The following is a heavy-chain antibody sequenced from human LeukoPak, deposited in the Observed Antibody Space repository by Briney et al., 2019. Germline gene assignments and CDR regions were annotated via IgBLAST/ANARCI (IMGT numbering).Heavy chain of an antibody. J-gene: IGHJ4*02. V-gene: IGHV1-2*02. D-gene: IGHD6-13*01. CDR2: INPNSGGT. CDR3: ARDMPGIAAAGRPGLY. CDR1: GYTFTGYY. Sequence: GASVTVSCKASGYTFTGYYMHWVRQAPGQGLEWMGWINPNSGGTNYAQKLQGRVTMTTDTSTSTAYMELRSLRSDDTAVYYCARDMPGIAAAGRPGLYWGQGTLVTVSS.